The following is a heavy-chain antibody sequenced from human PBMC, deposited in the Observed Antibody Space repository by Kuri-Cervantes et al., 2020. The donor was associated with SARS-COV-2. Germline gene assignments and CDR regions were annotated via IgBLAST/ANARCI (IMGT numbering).Heavy chain of an antibody. Sequence: GESLKISCAASGFTFSRDTMYWVRQAPGKGLVWVSRMNGDGSSITYADSVKGRFTISRYNAKNTLYLQMNSLRVEDTAVYYCAVWVDSSGYDHWGQGTMVTVSS. J-gene: IGHJ3*01. D-gene: IGHD3-22*01. CDR2: MNGDGSSI. V-gene: IGHV3-74*01. CDR3: AVWVDSSGYDH. CDR1: GFTFSRDT.